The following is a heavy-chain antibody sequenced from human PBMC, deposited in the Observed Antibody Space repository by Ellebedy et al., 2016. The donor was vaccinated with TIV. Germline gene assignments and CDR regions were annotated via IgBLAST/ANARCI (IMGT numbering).Heavy chain of an antibody. CDR2: IRSKDNNYAT. D-gene: IGHD5-12*01. Sequence: PGGSLRLSCAASGLTFSASAIHWVRQASGKGLEWVGRIRSKDNNYATTYAASVKGRFTISRDESKSTAYLQMNSLKTEDTAVYYCTRPSGGYRNDAFDIWGQGTMVTVSS. CDR1: GLTFSASA. V-gene: IGHV3-73*01. J-gene: IGHJ3*02. CDR3: TRPSGGYRNDAFDI.